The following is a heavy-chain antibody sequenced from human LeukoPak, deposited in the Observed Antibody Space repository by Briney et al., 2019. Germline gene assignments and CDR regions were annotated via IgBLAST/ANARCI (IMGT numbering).Heavy chain of an antibody. J-gene: IGHJ4*02. CDR1: GYTFTGYY. D-gene: IGHD6-19*01. CDR2: INPKSGGT. V-gene: IGHV1-2*02. CDR3: ARSEPQWLAPSLDY. Sequence: GASVKVSCKASGYTFTGYYMHWVRQAPGQGLEWMGWINPKSGGTNSAQKFQGRVTMTRDTSISTAYMELSRLRSDDTAVYYCARSEPQWLAPSLDYWGQGTRVTVSS.